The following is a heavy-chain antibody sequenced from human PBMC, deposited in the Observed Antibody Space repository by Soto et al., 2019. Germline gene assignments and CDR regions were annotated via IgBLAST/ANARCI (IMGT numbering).Heavy chain of an antibody. Sequence: PGGSLRLSCAASGFPFSSYAMHWVRQSPGKGLEWVAVISYDGSNKYYADSVKGRFTISRDNSKNTLYLQMNSLRAEDTAVYYCAREDYGDYRYHYGMDVSCQGITVTVSS. V-gene: IGHV3-30-3*01. D-gene: IGHD4-17*01. CDR1: GFPFSSYA. CDR3: AREDYGDYRYHYGMDV. CDR2: ISYDGSNK. J-gene: IGHJ6*02.